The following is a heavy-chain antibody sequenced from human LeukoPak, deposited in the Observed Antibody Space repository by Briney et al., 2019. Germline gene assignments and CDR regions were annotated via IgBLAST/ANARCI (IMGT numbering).Heavy chain of an antibody. J-gene: IGHJ4*02. V-gene: IGHV3-21*01. D-gene: IGHD3-22*01. Sequence: GGSLRLSCAASGFTPSSYSMNWVRQAPGKGLEWVSSISSGSTYIYYADSVKGRFTISRDNAENSLYLQMNSLRAEDTAVYYCARDRGDYYVSSGRAVLYYFDYWGQGTVVTVSS. CDR1: GFTPSSYS. CDR3: ARDRGDYYVSSGRAVLYYFDY. CDR2: ISSGSTYI.